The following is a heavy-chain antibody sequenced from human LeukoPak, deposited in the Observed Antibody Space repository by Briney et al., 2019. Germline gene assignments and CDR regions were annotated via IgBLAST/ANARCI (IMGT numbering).Heavy chain of an antibody. CDR1: GFTFSGYA. V-gene: IGHV3-30*04. Sequence: GRSLRLSCAASGFTFSGYAMHWVRQAPGKGLGWVAVISYDGSNKYYADSVKGRFTISRDNSKNTLYLQMNSLRAEDTAVYYCPRASYYDILTGHFDYWGQGTLVTVSS. CDR3: PRASYYDILTGHFDY. J-gene: IGHJ4*02. CDR2: ISYDGSNK. D-gene: IGHD3-9*01.